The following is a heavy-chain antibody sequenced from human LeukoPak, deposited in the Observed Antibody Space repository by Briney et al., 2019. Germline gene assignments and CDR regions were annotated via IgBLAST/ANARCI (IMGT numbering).Heavy chain of an antibody. V-gene: IGHV3-23*01. CDR1: GFTFSSYA. D-gene: IGHD3-9*01. CDR2: ISGSGGST. J-gene: IGHJ4*02. CDR3: AKGGGHMDYGILTGYYIQTDY. Sequence: QAGGSLRLSCAASGFTFSSYAMSWVRQAPGKGLEWVSAISGSGGSTYYADSVKGRFTISRDNSKNTLYLQMNSLRAEDTAVYYCAKGGGHMDYGILTGYYIQTDYWGQGTLVTVSS.